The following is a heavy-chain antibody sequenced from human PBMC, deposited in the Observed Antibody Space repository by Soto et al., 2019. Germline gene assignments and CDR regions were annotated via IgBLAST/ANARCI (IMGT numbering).Heavy chain of an antibody. CDR1: GFTFSSYA. CDR3: ATSLEWLLAIFDY. Sequence: GGSLRLSCAASGFTFSSYAMSWVRQAPGKGLEWVSAISGSGGSTYYAVSVKGRFTISRDNPKNPLYLQMNSLRDEDTAVYYCATSLEWLLAIFDYWGQGTLVTVSS. CDR2: ISGSGGST. D-gene: IGHD3-3*02. J-gene: IGHJ4*02. V-gene: IGHV3-23*01.